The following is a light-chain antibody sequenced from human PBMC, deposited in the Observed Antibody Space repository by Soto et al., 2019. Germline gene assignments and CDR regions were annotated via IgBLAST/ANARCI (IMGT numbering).Light chain of an antibody. CDR1: QSVSSSY. V-gene: IGKV3-20*01. Sequence: TQNTGTLSLSPGERATLSCRASQSVSSSYLAWYQQKPGQAPRLLIYGASSRATGIPDRFSGSGSGTDFTLTISRLEPEDFAVYYCQQYGSSPPLTFGGGTKVDI. CDR3: QQYGSSPPLT. CDR2: GAS. J-gene: IGKJ4*01.